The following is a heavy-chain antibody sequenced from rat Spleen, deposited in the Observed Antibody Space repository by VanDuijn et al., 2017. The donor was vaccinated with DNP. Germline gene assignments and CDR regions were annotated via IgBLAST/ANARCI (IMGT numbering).Heavy chain of an antibody. J-gene: IGHJ3*01. D-gene: IGHD1-2*01. CDR1: GFTFSDYY. Sequence: EVQLVESGGGLVQPGRSLKLSCAASGFTFSDYYMAWVRQAPKKGLELVAYISYDGGSTNYGDSVKGRFTISRDNGKSTLFLQMNSLRSEDMATYYCARPYYYRYSGWFAYWGQGTLVTVSS. CDR3: ARPYYYRYSGWFAY. V-gene: IGHV5-22*01. CDR2: ISYDGGST.